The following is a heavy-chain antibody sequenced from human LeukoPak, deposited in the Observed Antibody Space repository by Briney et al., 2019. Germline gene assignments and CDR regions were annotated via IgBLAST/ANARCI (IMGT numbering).Heavy chain of an antibody. CDR3: ARGGRYYDSSGYWFDP. CDR2: INHSGST. D-gene: IGHD3-22*01. Sequence: SETLSLTCAVYGGSFSGYYWSWIRQPPGKGLEWIGEINHSGSTNYNPSLKSRVTISVDTSKNQFSLKLSSVTAADTAVYYCARGGRYYDSSGYWFDPWGQGTLVTVSS. CDR1: GGSFSGYY. J-gene: IGHJ5*02. V-gene: IGHV4-34*01.